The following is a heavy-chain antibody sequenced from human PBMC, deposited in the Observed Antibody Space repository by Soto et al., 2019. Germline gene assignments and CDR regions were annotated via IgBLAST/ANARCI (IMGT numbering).Heavy chain of an antibody. CDR2: LYNAGST. Sequence: SETLSLTCTVSGGSISRYYWSWIRQPPGKGLEWIGYLYNAGSTIYNPSLKSRVTISVDMSQNQFSLNLNYVTAADTAVFYCARDLWGYCGTDCYPLDVWGQGTTVTGS. CDR1: GGSISRYY. V-gene: IGHV4-59*01. J-gene: IGHJ6*02. CDR3: ARDLWGYCGTDCYPLDV. D-gene: IGHD2-21*02.